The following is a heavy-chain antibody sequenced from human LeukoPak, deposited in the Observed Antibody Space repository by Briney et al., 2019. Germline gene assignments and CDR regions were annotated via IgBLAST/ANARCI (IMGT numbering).Heavy chain of an antibody. J-gene: IGHJ4*02. CDR2: ISAYNGNT. V-gene: IGHV1-18*04. Sequence: ASVKVSCKASGYTFTSYGISWVRQAPGQGLEWMGWISAYNGNTNYAQKLQGRVTMTTDTSTSTAYMELRSLRSDDTAVYYCAGVGAIRACSGGSCYTYWGQGTLVTVSS. D-gene: IGHD2-15*01. CDR3: AGVGAIRACSGGSCYTY. CDR1: GYTFTSYG.